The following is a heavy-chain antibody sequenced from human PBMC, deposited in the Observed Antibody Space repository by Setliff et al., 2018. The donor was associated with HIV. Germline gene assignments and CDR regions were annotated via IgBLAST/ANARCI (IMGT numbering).Heavy chain of an antibody. V-gene: IGHV4-34*01. Sequence: SETLSLTCGVYVGSLRSYYWSWIRQSPGKGLEWIGEINYSGSTNYNPSLKSRVTISIDTSKNQFSLKLSSVTAADAAVYYCARGLDSWSSHVFDMWGQGTMVTVSS. CDR3: ARGLDSWSSHVFDM. J-gene: IGHJ3*02. CDR1: VGSLRSYY. D-gene: IGHD6-6*01. CDR2: INYSGST.